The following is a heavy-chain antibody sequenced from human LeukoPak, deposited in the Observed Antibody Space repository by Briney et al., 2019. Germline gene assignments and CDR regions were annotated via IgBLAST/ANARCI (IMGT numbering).Heavy chain of an antibody. J-gene: IGHJ4*02. CDR3: ARLPPGIAVAGGGY. Sequence: ASVKVSCKASGYTFTSYDINWVRQATGQGLEWMGWMNPNSGNTGYVQKFQGRVTMTRNTSISTAYMELSSLRSEDTAVYYCARLPPGIAVAGGGYWGQGTLVTVSS. V-gene: IGHV1-8*01. D-gene: IGHD6-19*01. CDR2: MNPNSGNT. CDR1: GYTFTSYD.